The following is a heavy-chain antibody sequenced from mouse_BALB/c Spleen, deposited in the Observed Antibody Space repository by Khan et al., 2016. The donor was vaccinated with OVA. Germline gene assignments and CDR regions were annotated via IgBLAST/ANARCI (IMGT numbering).Heavy chain of an antibody. CDR3: ARKDYYDYDPFPY. V-gene: IGHV3-2*02. CDR2: ISYSGNP. Sequence: EVELVESGPGLVKPSQSLSLTCTVTGYSITSEYTRNWIRQFPGNKLEWMGFISYSGNPRYNPSLKSRISITRATSTNPFFLQLNSVTSEDTATYYCARKDYYDYDPFPYWGQGTLVTVS. D-gene: IGHD2-4*01. J-gene: IGHJ3*01. CDR1: GYSITSEYT.